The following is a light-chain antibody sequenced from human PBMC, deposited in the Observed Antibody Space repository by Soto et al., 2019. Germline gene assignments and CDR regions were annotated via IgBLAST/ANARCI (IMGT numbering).Light chain of an antibody. Sequence: DIILTHYPATLSLSPGERATLSCRASQTVSSNYLAWCQQRPGQAPRLLIYGASTRAAGIPDRFSGSGSGTDFTLTITRLEPEDSAVYFCQQYTGPPTTFGQGTRLEIK. CDR3: QQYTGPPTT. CDR2: GAS. J-gene: IGKJ5*01. CDR1: QTVSSNY. V-gene: IGKV3-20*01.